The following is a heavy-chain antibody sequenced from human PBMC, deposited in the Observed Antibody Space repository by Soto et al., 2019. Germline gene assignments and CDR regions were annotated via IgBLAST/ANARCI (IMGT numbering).Heavy chain of an antibody. D-gene: IGHD6-25*01. CDR3: ARASIAAHDAFDI. CDR1: GGSFSCYY. V-gene: IGHV4-34*01. CDR2: INHSGST. J-gene: IGHJ3*02. Sequence: SETLSLTCAVYGGSFSCYYWSWIRQPPGKGLEWIGEINHSGSTNYNPSLKSRVTISVDTSKNQFSLKLSSVTAADTAVYYCARASIAAHDAFDIWGQGTMVTVSS.